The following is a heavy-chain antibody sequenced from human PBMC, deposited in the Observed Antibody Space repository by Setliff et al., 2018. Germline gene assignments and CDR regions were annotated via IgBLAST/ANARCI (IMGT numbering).Heavy chain of an antibody. CDR2: IYYSGST. Sequence: TLSLTCTVSGGSISSGDYYWSWIRQPPGKGLEWIGYIYYSGSTYYNPSLKSRVTISVDTSKNQFSLKLSSVTAADTAVYYCARLWISYESNTYFYPKYFDFWGQGTLVTVSS. CDR3: ARLWISYESNTYFYPKYFDF. CDR1: GGSISSGDYY. J-gene: IGHJ4*02. V-gene: IGHV4-30-4*08. D-gene: IGHD3-22*01.